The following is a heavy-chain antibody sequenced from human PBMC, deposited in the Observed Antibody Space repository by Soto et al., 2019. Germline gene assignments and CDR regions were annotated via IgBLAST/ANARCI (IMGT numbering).Heavy chain of an antibody. Sequence: XSVKVSYKTSGYTFTNHGIHLVRQAPGQGLEWMGWINPYNANTNYAQKLQGRVTMTTDTSTSTAYMDLRSLTSDDTAVYYCARDRVAGIWGDAFDIWGQGTMVTVS. D-gene: IGHD3-16*01. CDR3: ARDRVAGIWGDAFDI. CDR2: INPYNANT. J-gene: IGHJ3*02. V-gene: IGHV1-18*04. CDR1: GYTFTNHG.